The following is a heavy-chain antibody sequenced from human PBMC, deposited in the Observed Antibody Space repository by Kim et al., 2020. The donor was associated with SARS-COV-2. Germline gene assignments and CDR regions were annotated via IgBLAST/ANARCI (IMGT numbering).Heavy chain of an antibody. CDR3: AREARTPGSYHAFDY. V-gene: IGHV3-48*02. CDR1: GFTFSTYR. Sequence: GGSLRLSCAASGFTFSTYRMSWVRQAPGKGLEWVSYIDISPSTTHYADSVKGRFTISRDNAKNSLYLQMNSLRDEDRALYYCAREARTPGSYHAFDYWGQGTLGPVS. D-gene: IGHD3-10*01. J-gene: IGHJ4*02. CDR2: IDISPSTT.